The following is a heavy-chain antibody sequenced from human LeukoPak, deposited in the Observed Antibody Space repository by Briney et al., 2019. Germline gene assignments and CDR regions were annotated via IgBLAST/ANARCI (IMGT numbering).Heavy chain of an antibody. CDR2: IRSKAYGETA. V-gene: IGHV3-49*03. Sequence: GGSLRLSYTASGFTFGDYAMSWIRQAPGKGLEWVGFIRSKAYGETADYAASVKGRFTISRDDSKAIAYLQMNSLKTEDPAVYHCTRDRGAYNLYDDWGQGTLVTVSS. D-gene: IGHD1-1*01. J-gene: IGHJ4*02. CDR3: TRDRGAYNLYDD. CDR1: GFTFGDYA.